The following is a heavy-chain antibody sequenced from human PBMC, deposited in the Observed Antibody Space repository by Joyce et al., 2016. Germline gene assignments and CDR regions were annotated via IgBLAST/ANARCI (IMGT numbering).Heavy chain of an antibody. CDR1: GFSLTTTGMT. V-gene: IGHV2-70*01. J-gene: IGHJ6*01. CDR3: ARILSPHNAYYYGMDV. CDR2: IVWHDDK. D-gene: IGHD1-1*01. Sequence: QVTLRESGPALVKPTPTLTLTCTFSGFSLTTTGMTVSWLRQPPGKALEWLALIVWHDDKYYITSLKTRLTISKDTSKNQVVLVMTNMDPVDTATYYCARILSPHNAYYYGMDVWGQGTTVTVSS.